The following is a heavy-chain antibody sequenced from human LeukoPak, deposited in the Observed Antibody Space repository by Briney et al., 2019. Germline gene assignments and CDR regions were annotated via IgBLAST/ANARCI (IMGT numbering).Heavy chain of an antibody. V-gene: IGHV3-21*01. CDR3: ARDQAAGSYFDY. D-gene: IGHD6-13*01. CDR2: ISSSSSYI. CDR1: GFTFSDYY. Sequence: GGSLRLSCAASGFTFSDYYMNWVRQAPGKGLEWVSSISSSSSYIYYADSVKGRFTISRDNAKNSLYLQMNSLRAEDTAVYYCARDQAAGSYFDYWGQGTLVTVSS. J-gene: IGHJ4*02.